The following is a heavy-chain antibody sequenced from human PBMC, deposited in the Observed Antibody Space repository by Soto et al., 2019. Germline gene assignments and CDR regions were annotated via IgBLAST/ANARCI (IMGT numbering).Heavy chain of an antibody. V-gene: IGHV5-51*01. Sequence: GESLKISCKGSGYGFTSYWIGWVRQMPGKGLEWMGIIYPGDSDTRYSPSFQGQVTISADKSISTAYLQWSSLKASDTAMYYCARHEGYYGSPAAGLFDYWGEGTLVTAAS. CDR2: IYPGDSDT. CDR3: ARHEGYYGSPAAGLFDY. D-gene: IGHD3-10*01. J-gene: IGHJ4*02. CDR1: GYGFTSYW.